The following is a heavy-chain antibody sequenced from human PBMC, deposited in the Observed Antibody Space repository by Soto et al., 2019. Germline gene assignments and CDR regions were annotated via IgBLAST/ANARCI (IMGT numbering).Heavy chain of an antibody. Sequence: GGSLRLSCAASGFTFSSYWMSWVRQAPGKGLEWVANIKQDGSEKYYVDSVKGRFTISRDNAKNSLYLQMNSLRAEDTAVYYCARTSTLDSSGYQRNTFDYWGQGTLVTVSS. J-gene: IGHJ4*02. D-gene: IGHD3-22*01. CDR3: ARTSTLDSSGYQRNTFDY. CDR1: GFTFSSYW. CDR2: IKQDGSEK. V-gene: IGHV3-7*05.